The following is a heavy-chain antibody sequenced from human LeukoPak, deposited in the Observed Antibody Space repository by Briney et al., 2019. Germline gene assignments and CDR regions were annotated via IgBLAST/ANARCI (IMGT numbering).Heavy chain of an antibody. Sequence: ASVKLSCKASGYTFSGTGFYIHWVPQAPGQGLEWMGWVNPNSGATTYAQNFRGRVTLTRDTSTATSYMELTGLQSGDTSIYFCARLRGSGAYTFYYSPFEYWGQGTLVTVSS. V-gene: IGHV1-2*02. J-gene: IGHJ4*01. CDR3: ARLRGSGAYTFYYSPFEY. CDR2: VNPNSGAT. D-gene: IGHD4-17*01. CDR1: GYTFSGTGFY.